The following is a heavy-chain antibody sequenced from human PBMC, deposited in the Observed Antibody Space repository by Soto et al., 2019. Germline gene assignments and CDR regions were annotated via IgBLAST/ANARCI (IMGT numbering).Heavy chain of an antibody. D-gene: IGHD3-22*01. Sequence: SETLSLTCAVSGGSISSGGYSWSWIRQPPGKGLEWIGYIYHSGSTYYKPSLKSRVTISVDRSKNQFSLKLSSVTAADTAVYYCARGGSYDSSGYYYDYYYYGMDVWGQGTTVTVSS. J-gene: IGHJ6*02. CDR2: IYHSGST. V-gene: IGHV4-30-2*01. CDR3: ARGGSYDSSGYYYDYYYYGMDV. CDR1: GGSISSGGYS.